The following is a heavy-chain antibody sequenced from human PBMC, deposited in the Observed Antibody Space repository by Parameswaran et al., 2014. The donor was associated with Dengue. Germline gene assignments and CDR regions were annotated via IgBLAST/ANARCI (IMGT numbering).Heavy chain of an antibody. D-gene: IGHD3-22*01. J-gene: IGHJ6*02. V-gene: IGHV3-21*01. Sequence: GSLRLSCAASGFTFSSYSMNWVRQAPGKGLEWVSSISSSSSYIYYADSVKGRFTISRDNAKNSLYLQMNSLRAEDTAVYYCARDFPVDYYDSSGYYIASGGMDVWGQGTTVTVSS. CDR3: ARDFPVDYYDSSGYYIASGGMDV. CDR1: GFTFSSYS. CDR2: ISSSSSYI.